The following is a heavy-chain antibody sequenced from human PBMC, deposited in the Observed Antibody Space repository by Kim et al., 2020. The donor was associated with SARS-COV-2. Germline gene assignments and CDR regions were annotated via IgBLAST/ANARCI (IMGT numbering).Heavy chain of an antibody. V-gene: IGHV3-15*01. J-gene: IGHJ4*02. CDR3: TTDWSRLRLGEFY. Sequence: YAETVKGRLTISRDDSKNTLYLQMNSLKTEDTAVYYCTTDWSRLRLGEFYWGQGTLVTVSS. D-gene: IGHD3-16*01.